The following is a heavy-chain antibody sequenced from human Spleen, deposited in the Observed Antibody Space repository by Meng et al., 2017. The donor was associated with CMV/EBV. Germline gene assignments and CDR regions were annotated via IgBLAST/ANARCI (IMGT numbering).Heavy chain of an antibody. D-gene: IGHD3-3*01. CDR1: GGSVSSGSYY. CDR3: ARESRWSGLEPKYGMDV. J-gene: IGHJ6*02. Sequence: SETLSLTCTVSGGSVSSGSYYWSWIRQPPGKGLEWIGYIYYSGSTNYNPSLKSRVTISVDTSKNQFSLKLSSVTAADTAVYYCARESRWSGLEPKYGMDVWGQGTTVTVSS. V-gene: IGHV4-61*01. CDR2: IYYSGST.